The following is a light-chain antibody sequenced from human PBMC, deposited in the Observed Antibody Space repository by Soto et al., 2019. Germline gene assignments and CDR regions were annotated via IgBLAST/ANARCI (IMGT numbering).Light chain of an antibody. J-gene: IGKJ4*01. V-gene: IGKV3-11*01. CDR2: AAV. CDR3: QERSRWPRGS. Sequence: EILLTQSPAILSLSPGVKATLSCTASQSLGNNVAWFQQKRGQAPRLLISAAVDRAAGIPARSAGSGSGAHYTLTISNLEPEDFAIYYCQERSRWPRGSFGGGTRVEI. CDR1: QSLGNN.